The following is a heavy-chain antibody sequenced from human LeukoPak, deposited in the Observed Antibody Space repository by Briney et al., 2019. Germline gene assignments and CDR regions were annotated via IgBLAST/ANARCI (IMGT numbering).Heavy chain of an antibody. J-gene: IGHJ6*03. CDR2: ISAYNGNT. CDR3: ARRRGGYSYDDGRTRGGKSYYYYYMDV. Sequence: PAASVTVSCKASGYTFTSYGISWVRQAPGQGLEWMGWISAYNGNTNYAQKLQGRVTMTTDTSTSTAYMELRSLRSDDTAVYYCARRRGGYSYDDGRTRGGKSYYYYYMDVWGKGTTVTVSS. D-gene: IGHD5-18*01. V-gene: IGHV1-18*01. CDR1: GYTFTSYG.